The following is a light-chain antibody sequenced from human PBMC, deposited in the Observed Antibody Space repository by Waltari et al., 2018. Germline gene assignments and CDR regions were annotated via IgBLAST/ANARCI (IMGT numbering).Light chain of an antibody. CDR2: GAS. Sequence: EVVMTQTPAMASVYPGGRAALFCRASQSVKSNLAWYQQKPGQAPRLLLYGASTSATGVPVRFSGSGSGTEFTLTISSLQSEDFAVYYCQQYDNWPPTFGGGAKVEIK. CDR1: QSVKSN. CDR3: QQYDNWPPT. J-gene: IGKJ4*01. V-gene: IGKV3-15*01.